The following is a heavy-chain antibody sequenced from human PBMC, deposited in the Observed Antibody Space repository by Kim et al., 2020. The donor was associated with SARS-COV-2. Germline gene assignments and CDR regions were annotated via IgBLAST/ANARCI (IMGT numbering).Heavy chain of an antibody. CDR2: MDPKSGKR. CDR3: ARVGSGILGP. V-gene: IGHV1-8*01. D-gene: IGHD3-10*01. J-gene: IGHJ5*02. CDR1: GYTFINFD. Sequence: ASVKVSCKASGYTFINFDINWVRQATGQGPEWMGWMDPKSGKRDSAQKFQGRLTLTRNTAMRTAYLELTGLTSEDTAVYYCARVGSGILGPWGQGALVTVPS.